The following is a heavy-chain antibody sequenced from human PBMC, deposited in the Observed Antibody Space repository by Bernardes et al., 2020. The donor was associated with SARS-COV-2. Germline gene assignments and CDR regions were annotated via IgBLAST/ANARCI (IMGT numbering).Heavy chain of an antibody. J-gene: IGHJ6*02. V-gene: IGHV2-5*02. CDR1: GFSLTTSGVG. D-gene: IGHD2-2*01. CDR2: IYWDDDE. Sequence: SGPTLVKPTQTLTLTCTFSGFSLTTSGVGVGWIRQPPGKALEWLALIYWDDDERYSPSLRNRLTITKDTSKEQVVLTMTNMDPVDTATYYCARVTGYCSSTSCYILDYYYYYGMDVWGQGTTVTVSS. CDR3: ARVTGYCSSTSCYILDYYYYYGMDV.